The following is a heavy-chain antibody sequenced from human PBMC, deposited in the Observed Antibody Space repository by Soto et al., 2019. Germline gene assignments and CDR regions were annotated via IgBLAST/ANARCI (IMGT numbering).Heavy chain of an antibody. Sequence: EVQLVESGGGLVQAGGSLRLFCAVSGFTFSSYEMNWVRQAPGKGLEWVSYISSSGSTIYYADSVKGRFTISRDNAKNSLYLQMNSLRAEDTAVYYCARDLGGYFDYWGQGTLVTVSS. CDR2: ISSSGSTI. CDR1: GFTFSSYE. D-gene: IGHD1-26*01. CDR3: ARDLGGYFDY. V-gene: IGHV3-48*03. J-gene: IGHJ4*02.